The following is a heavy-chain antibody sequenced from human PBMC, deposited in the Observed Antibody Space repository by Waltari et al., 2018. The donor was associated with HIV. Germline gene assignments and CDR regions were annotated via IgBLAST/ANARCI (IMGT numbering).Heavy chain of an antibody. Sequence: QVQLVQSGAEVKKPGASVKVSCKASGYTFTSYAMHWVRQAPGQRLEWMGWINAGNGNTKYSQKFQGRVTITRDTSASTAYMELSSLRSEDTAVYYCARDLFALAVAGTGWFDPWGQGTLVTVSS. CDR1: GYTFTSYA. V-gene: IGHV1-3*01. CDR3: ARDLFALAVAGTGWFDP. D-gene: IGHD6-19*01. CDR2: INAGNGNT. J-gene: IGHJ5*02.